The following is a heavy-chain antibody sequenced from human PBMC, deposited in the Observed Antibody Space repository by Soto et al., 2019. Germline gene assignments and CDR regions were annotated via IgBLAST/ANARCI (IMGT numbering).Heavy chain of an antibody. Sequence: GGSLRLSCAASGFTFSSYAMHWVRQAPGKGLEWVAVISYDGSNKYYADSVKGRFTISRDNSKNTLYLQMNSLRAEDTAVYYCARDHDFGVVIRVYRSPSYYGMDVCGQGTTVTVYS. J-gene: IGHJ6*02. V-gene: IGHV3-30-3*01. D-gene: IGHD3-3*01. CDR1: GFTFSSYA. CDR2: ISYDGSNK. CDR3: ARDHDFGVVIRVYRSPSYYGMDV.